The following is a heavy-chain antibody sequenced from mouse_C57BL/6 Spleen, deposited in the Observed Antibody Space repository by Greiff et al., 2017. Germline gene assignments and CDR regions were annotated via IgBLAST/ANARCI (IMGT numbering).Heavy chain of an antibody. Sequence: VQLQESGPELVKPGASVKISCKASGYAFSSSWLNWVKQRPGKGLEWIGRIYPGAGDTNYNGKFKGKATLTADKSSSTAYMQRSSLTSEDSAVYVSAREGDSSGRFDYWGQGTTLTVSS. CDR3: AREGDSSGRFDY. V-gene: IGHV1-82*01. CDR1: GYAFSSSW. D-gene: IGHD3-2*02. J-gene: IGHJ2*01. CDR2: IYPGAGDT.